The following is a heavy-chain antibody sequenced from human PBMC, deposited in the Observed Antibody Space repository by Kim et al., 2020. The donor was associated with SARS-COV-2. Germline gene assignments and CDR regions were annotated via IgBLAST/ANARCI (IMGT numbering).Heavy chain of an antibody. CDR1: GFTFSSYW. Sequence: GGSLRLSCAASGFTFSSYWMHWVRQVPGKGLEWVSRINSDGSITTYADSVKGRFTISRDNAKNTLYLQMNSLRAEDTAVYSCARVSGGGSFFFDYWGQGTLVTVFS. CDR2: INSDGSIT. D-gene: IGHD1-26*01. CDR3: ARVSGGGSFFFDY. V-gene: IGHV3-74*01. J-gene: IGHJ4*02.